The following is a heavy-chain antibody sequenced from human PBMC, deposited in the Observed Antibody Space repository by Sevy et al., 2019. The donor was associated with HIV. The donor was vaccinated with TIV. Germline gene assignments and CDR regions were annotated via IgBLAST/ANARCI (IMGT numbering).Heavy chain of an antibody. CDR2: FSFGCGRI. CDR3: AREGCTQPHDY. D-gene: IGHD2-8*01. Sequence: GESLKISCAASGFTFAKYSMSWVRQAPGKGLEWVSTFSFGCGRINYADSVKGRFTISRDDSKNTLFLQMNGLRAEDTATYFCAREGCTQPHDYWGQGTLVTVSS. CDR1: GFTFAKYS. V-gene: IGHV3-23*01. J-gene: IGHJ4*02.